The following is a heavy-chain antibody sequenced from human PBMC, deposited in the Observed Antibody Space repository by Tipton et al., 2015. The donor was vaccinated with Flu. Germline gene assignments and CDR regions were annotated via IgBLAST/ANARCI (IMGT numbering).Heavy chain of an antibody. CDR1: GGSLSGYY. Sequence: LRLSCAVYGGSLSGYYWSWIRQPPGKGLEWIGEINHSGSTNYNPSLKSRVTISGDTSKNQFSLKLSSVTAADTAVYYCATHCVGVCSHAFDIWGQGTMVTVSS. V-gene: IGHV4-34*01. J-gene: IGHJ3*02. D-gene: IGHD2-21*02. CDR2: INHSGST. CDR3: ATHCVGVCSHAFDI.